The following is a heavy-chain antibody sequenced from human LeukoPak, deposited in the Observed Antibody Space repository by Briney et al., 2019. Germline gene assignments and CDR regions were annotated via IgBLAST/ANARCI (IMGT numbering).Heavy chain of an antibody. CDR2: ISGSGGST. J-gene: IGHJ3*02. V-gene: IGHV3-23*01. D-gene: IGHD3-10*01. CDR3: AKDRYYGSGSYYHDAFDI. Sequence: GGSLSLSCAASGFTFSSYAMHWVRQAPGKGLEWVSAISGSGGSTYYADSVKGRFTISRDNSKNTLYLQMNSLRAEDTAVYYCAKDRYYGSGSYYHDAFDIWGQGTMVTVSS. CDR1: GFTFSSYA.